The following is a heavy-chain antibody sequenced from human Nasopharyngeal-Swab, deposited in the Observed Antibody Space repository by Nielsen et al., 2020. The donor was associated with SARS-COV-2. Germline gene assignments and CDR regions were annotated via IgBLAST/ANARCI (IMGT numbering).Heavy chain of an antibody. V-gene: IGHV4-4*02. J-gene: IGHJ6*02. CDR3: ARVVRIRFLEWSRYYGMDV. D-gene: IGHD3-3*01. Sequence: GSLRLSCAVSGGSISSSNWWSWVRQPPGKGLEWIGEIYHSGSTNSNPSLKSRVTISVDKSKNQFSLKLSYVTAADTAVYYCARVVRIRFLEWSRYYGMDVWGQGTTVTVSS. CDR1: GGSISSSNW. CDR2: IYHSGST.